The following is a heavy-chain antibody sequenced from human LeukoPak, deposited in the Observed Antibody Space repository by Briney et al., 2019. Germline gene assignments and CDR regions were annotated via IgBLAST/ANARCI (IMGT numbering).Heavy chain of an antibody. CDR2: IGSSGSNT. Sequence: GGSLRLSCAASGFTFSGYEMNWIRQAPGKGLEWVSYIGSSGSNTHYADSVKGRFTVSRDNAKKSVYLQMDSLRAEDTAVYYCARVKWLDDYWGQGTLVTVSS. J-gene: IGHJ4*02. V-gene: IGHV3-48*03. D-gene: IGHD3-22*01. CDR1: GFTFSGYE. CDR3: ARVKWLDDY.